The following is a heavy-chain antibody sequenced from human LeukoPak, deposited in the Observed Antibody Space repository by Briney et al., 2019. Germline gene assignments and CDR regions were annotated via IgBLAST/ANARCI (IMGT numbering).Heavy chain of an antibody. Sequence: GGSLRLSCAASGFTFSSYAMHWVRQAPGKGLEWVAVISYDGSNKYYADSVKGRFTISRDNSENTLYLQMNSLRAEDTAVYYCARDRSNYDYYGMDVWGQGTTVTVSS. CDR2: ISYDGSNK. CDR1: GFTFSSYA. CDR3: ARDRSNYDYYGMDV. V-gene: IGHV3-30*04. J-gene: IGHJ6*02.